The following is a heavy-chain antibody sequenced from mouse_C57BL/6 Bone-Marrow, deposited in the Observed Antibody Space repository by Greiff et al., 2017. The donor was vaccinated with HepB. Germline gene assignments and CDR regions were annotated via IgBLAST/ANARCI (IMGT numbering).Heavy chain of an antibody. J-gene: IGHJ2*01. D-gene: IGHD2-1*01. Sequence: EVKVVESGAELVRPGASVKLSCTASGFNIKDDYMHWVKQRPEQGLEWIGWIDPENGDTEYAAKFQGKATITADKSSNTAYLQLSSLTSEDTAVYYCTTSRYGNLFFDYWGQGTTLTVSS. CDR1: GFNIKDDY. CDR2: IDPENGDT. CDR3: TTSRYGNLFFDY. V-gene: IGHV14-4*01.